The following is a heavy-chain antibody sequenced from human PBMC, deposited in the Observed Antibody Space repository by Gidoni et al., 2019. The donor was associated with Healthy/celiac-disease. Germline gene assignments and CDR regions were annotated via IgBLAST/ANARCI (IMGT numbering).Heavy chain of an antibody. CDR1: GVTFSSYS. D-gene: IGHD6-19*01. Sequence: EVQPVEPGGGLVKPGGSLRLSCAASGVTFSSYSMNWVRQAPGKGLEWVSSISSSSSYIYYADSVRGRFTISRDNAKNSLYLQMNSLRAEDTAVYYCARVGFRGSGNYWGQGTLVTVSS. CDR3: ARVGFRGSGNY. V-gene: IGHV3-21*01. J-gene: IGHJ4*02. CDR2: ISSSSSYI.